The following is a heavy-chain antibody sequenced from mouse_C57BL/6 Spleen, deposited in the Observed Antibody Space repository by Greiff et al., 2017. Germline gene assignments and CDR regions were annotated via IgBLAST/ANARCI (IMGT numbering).Heavy chain of an antibody. CDR1: GFTFCDYY. V-gene: IGHV5-16*01. D-gene: IGHD4-1*01. Sequence: EVKLMESEGGLVQPGSSMKLSCTASGFTFCDYYMAWVRQVPEKGLEWVANINYDGSSTYYLDSLKSRFIISRDNAKNILYLQMSSLKSEDTATYYCARGELGRGAWFAYWGQGTLVTVSA. CDR2: INYDGSST. J-gene: IGHJ3*01. CDR3: ARGELGRGAWFAY.